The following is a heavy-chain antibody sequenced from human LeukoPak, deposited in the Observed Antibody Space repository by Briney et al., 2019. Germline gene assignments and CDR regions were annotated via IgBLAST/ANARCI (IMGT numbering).Heavy chain of an antibody. V-gene: IGHV4-39*01. Sequence: SETLSLTCTVSGGSISSSSYYWGRIRQPPGKGLEWIGSVFYSGNTYYNPSLKSRVTMSVDTSKSQFSLKLSSVTAADTAMYYCATLYRHSGVEATSPAYWRQGTLVTVSS. CDR2: VFYSGNT. D-gene: IGHD1-26*01. J-gene: IGHJ4*02. CDR1: GGSISSSSYY. CDR3: ATLYRHSGVEATSPAY.